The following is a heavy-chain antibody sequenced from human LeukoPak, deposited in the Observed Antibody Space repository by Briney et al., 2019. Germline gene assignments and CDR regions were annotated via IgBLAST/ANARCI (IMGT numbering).Heavy chain of an antibody. CDR3: ARDVSY. CDR2: INQDGSEK. D-gene: IGHD5/OR15-5a*01. V-gene: IGHV3-7*01. J-gene: IGHJ4*02. CDR1: GFTFSNYW. Sequence: GGSLRLSCAASGFTFSNYWMRWVRQAPGKGLEWVAGINQDGSEKYYVDSVKGRFTISRDNAKNSLYLQMNSLRAEDTAVYYCARDVSYWGQGTLVTVSS.